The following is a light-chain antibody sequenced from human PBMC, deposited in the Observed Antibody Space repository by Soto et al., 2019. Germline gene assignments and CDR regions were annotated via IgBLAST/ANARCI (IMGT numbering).Light chain of an antibody. J-gene: IGKJ4*01. CDR2: DAS. V-gene: IGKV3-11*01. Sequence: EIVLTQSPATLSLSPGNRATLSCRASQSVSGYLDWYQQKPGQAPRLLIYDASNRATGIPARFSGSGSGTDFTLTITSLETEDFAVYYCQQRSNWPSTFGGGTKVEI. CDR1: QSVSGY. CDR3: QQRSNWPST.